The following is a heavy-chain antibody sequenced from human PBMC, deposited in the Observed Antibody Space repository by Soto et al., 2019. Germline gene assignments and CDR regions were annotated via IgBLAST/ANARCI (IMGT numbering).Heavy chain of an antibody. CDR3: ARVRGGGSEYFFDY. Sequence: EASVKVSCKASGYTFTRYNVHWVRQAPGQGLEWMAIINPSGGTTYYVQKFEGRVTLTTDTSTSTVCMELSSLRSDDTAVYYCARVRGGGSEYFFDYWGQGTLVTVSS. J-gene: IGHJ4*02. D-gene: IGHD2-15*01. CDR2: INPSGGTT. CDR1: GYTFTRYN. V-gene: IGHV1-46*01.